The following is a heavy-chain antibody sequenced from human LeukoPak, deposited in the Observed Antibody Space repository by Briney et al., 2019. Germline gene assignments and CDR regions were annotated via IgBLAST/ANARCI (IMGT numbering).Heavy chain of an antibody. CDR2: IGGSGGST. V-gene: IGHV3-23*01. Sequence: AGGSLRLSCAASGFTFSSYAMSWVRQAPGKGLEWVSAIGGSGGSTYYADSVKGRFTISRDNSKNTLYLQMNSLRAEDTAVYYCAKEKKRITMIVVVIRSNWFDPWGQGTLVTVSS. CDR3: AKEKKRITMIVVVIRSNWFDP. CDR1: GFTFSSYA. J-gene: IGHJ5*02. D-gene: IGHD3-22*01.